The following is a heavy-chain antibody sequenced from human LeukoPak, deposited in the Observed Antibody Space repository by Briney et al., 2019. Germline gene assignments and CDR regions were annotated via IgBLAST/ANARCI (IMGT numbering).Heavy chain of an antibody. CDR2: IIASGGTT. V-gene: IGHV3-23*01. CDR3: ARKTDSGGQGDY. Sequence: GGTLRLSCAASGFTFTNYGMNWVRQAPGKGLEWVSGIIASGGTTYTADSVKGRFTISRDNSKNTLYLQMNSLRAEDTAVYYCARKTDSGGQGDYWGPGTLVTVSS. CDR1: GFTFTNYG. D-gene: IGHD3-22*01. J-gene: IGHJ4*02.